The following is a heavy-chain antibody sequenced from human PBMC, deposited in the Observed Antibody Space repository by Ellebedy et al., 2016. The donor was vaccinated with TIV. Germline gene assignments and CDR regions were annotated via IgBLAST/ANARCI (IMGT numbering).Heavy chain of an antibody. D-gene: IGHD5-18*01. CDR2: ISGSGDDA. Sequence: GESLKISCAVSGFTFSSHAMTWVRQAPGKGLEWVSAISGSGDDAFYADSVKGRFTVARDNSKNTLYLQMSSLRAEDTAIYYCTRERGYGYVYDYWGQGTLVTVSS. CDR1: GFTFSSHA. J-gene: IGHJ4*02. CDR3: TRERGYGYVYDY. V-gene: IGHV3-23*01.